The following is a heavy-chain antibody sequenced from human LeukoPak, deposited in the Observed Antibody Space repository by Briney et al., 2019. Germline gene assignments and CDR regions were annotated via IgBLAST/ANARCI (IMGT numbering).Heavy chain of an antibody. CDR1: GGTFSSYA. Sequence: ASAKVSCKASGGTFSSYAISWVRQAPGQGLEWMGGIIPIFGTANYAQKFQGRVTITTDESTSTAYMELSSLRSEDTAVYYCVKEESDDAFDIWGQGTMVTVSS. V-gene: IGHV1-69*05. CDR3: VKEESDDAFDI. D-gene: IGHD3-10*01. J-gene: IGHJ3*02. CDR2: IIPIFGTA.